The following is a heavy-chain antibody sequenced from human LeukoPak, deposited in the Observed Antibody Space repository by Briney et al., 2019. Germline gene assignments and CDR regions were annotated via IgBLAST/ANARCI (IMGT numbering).Heavy chain of an antibody. CDR3: AREGGYSYGTDY. J-gene: IGHJ4*02. V-gene: IGHV3-30-3*01. Sequence: GRSLRLSCAASGFTFSSYAMHWVRQAPGKGLEWVAVISYDGSNKYYADSVKGRFTISRDNSKNTLYLQMNSLRAEDTAVYYCAREGGYSYGTDYWGQGTLVTVSS. CDR1: GFTFSSYA. D-gene: IGHD5-18*01. CDR2: ISYDGSNK.